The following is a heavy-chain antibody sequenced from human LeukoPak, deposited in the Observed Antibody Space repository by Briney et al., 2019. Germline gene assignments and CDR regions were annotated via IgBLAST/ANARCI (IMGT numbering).Heavy chain of an antibody. CDR1: GYSISSGYY. CDR2: IYHSGST. D-gene: IGHD3-22*01. CDR3: ARPSNYDSSGYCLDY. J-gene: IGHJ4*02. Sequence: PSETLSLTCTVSGYSISSGYYWGWIRQPPGKGLEWIGSIYHSGSTYYNPSLKSRVTISVDTSKNQFSLKLSSVTAADTAVYYCARPSNYDSSGYCLDYWGQGTLVTVSS. V-gene: IGHV4-38-2*02.